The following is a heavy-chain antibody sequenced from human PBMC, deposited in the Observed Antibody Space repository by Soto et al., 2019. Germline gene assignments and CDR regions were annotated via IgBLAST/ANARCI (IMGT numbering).Heavy chain of an antibody. Sequence: QLQLQESGPRLVKPSETLSLTCTVSDGSISSSSYFWGWIRQPPGKGLEWIGSIHYSGSTYYNPSLKSRITIAVDTSKNQFSLKLTSVTAADTAVFYCARQRDYYYTSGVSYFDYWGQGTLVTVSS. CDR1: DGSISSSSYF. D-gene: IGHD3-10*01. CDR2: IHYSGST. CDR3: ARQRDYYYTSGVSYFDY. V-gene: IGHV4-39*01. J-gene: IGHJ4*02.